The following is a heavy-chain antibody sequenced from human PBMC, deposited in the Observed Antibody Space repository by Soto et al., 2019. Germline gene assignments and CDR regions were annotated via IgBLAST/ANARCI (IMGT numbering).Heavy chain of an antibody. Sequence: QVQLVQSGAEVKKPGSSVKVSCKASGGTFSSYAISWVRQAPGQGREWMGGTIPIFGTANYAQKFQGRFTITADESTSTAYMELSSLRSEDTAVYYCATRLVVATKQADYWGQGTLVTVSS. CDR1: GGTFSSYA. CDR3: ATRLVVATKQADY. D-gene: IGHD2-15*01. CDR2: TIPIFGTA. V-gene: IGHV1-69*01. J-gene: IGHJ4*02.